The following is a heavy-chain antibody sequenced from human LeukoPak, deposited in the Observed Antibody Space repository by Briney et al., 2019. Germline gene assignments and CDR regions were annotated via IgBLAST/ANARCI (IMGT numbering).Heavy chain of an antibody. CDR1: GFTFSNYA. D-gene: IGHD3-10*01. Sequence: GGSLRLSCAASGFTFSNYAMHWVRQAPGKGLEYVSAISSNGGNTHSANSVKGRFTIARDNSKNTVDLQMGSLRAEDTAVYYCARGRFDYWGQGTLVTVSS. V-gene: IGHV3-64*01. CDR3: ARGRFDY. J-gene: IGHJ4*02. CDR2: ISSNGGNT.